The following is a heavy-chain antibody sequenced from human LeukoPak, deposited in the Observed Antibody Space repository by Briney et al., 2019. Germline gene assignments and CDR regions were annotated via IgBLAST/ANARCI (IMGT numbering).Heavy chain of an antibody. V-gene: IGHV3-23*01. J-gene: IGHJ2*01. D-gene: IGHD6-19*01. CDR1: GFTFSNFA. CDR3: AKVRDSGEAPYWVFHL. CDR2: ISASGGRT. Sequence: GGSLRLSCAASGFTFSNFAMSWVRQVPGKGLEWVSGISASGGRTFYADSVKGRFTISRDNSKNTLYLQMNSLRAEDTAIYYCAKVRDSGEAPYWVFHLWGRGTLVTVSS.